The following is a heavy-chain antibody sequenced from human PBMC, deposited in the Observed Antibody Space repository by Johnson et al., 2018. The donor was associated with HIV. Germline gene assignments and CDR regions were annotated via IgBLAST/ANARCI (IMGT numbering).Heavy chain of an antibody. Sequence: QVQLVESGGDLIKPGGSLRLSCAASNFTFKDYYMNWIRQAPGKGLEWVSAISGSGGSTYYVDSVKGRFTISRDNSKNTLYLQMNSLRAEDTAVYYCARGADPGIAAALVWGQGTMVTVSS. CDR1: NFTFKDYY. D-gene: IGHD6-13*01. CDR3: ARGADPGIAAALV. J-gene: IGHJ3*01. CDR2: ISGSGGST. V-gene: IGHV3-11*04.